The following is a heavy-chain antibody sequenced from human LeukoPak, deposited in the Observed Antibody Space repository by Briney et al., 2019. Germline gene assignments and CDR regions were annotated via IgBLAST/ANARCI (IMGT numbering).Heavy chain of an antibody. D-gene: IGHD6-19*01. V-gene: IGHV3-66*01. CDR2: IYSGGST. J-gene: IGHJ4*02. CDR1: GFTVSSNL. Sequence: GGSLRLSCAASGFTVSSNLMSWVRQAPGKGLEWVSVIYSGGSTYYADSVKGRFTISRDNSKNTLYLQMNSLRVEDTAVYYCALWLVTDYWGQGTLVTVSS. CDR3: ALWLVTDY.